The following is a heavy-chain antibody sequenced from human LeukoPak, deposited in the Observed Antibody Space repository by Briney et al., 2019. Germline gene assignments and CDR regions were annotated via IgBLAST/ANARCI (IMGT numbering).Heavy chain of an antibody. CDR2: IYYSGST. V-gene: IGHV4-30-4*02. CDR1: GGSISSGDYY. D-gene: IGHD3-22*01. CDR3: ARAWYHYDSSGYPINWFDP. Sequence: PSETLSLTCTVSGGSISSGDYYWSWIRQPPGKGLEWIGYIYYSGSTYYNPSLKSRVTISVDTSKNQFSLKLSPVTAADTAVYYCARAWYHYDSSGYPINWFDPWGQGTLVTVSS. J-gene: IGHJ5*02.